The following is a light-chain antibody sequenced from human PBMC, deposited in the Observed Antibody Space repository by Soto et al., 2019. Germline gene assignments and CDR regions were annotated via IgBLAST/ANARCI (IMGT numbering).Light chain of an antibody. CDR3: QHYGSSPPNT. Sequence: EIVLTQSPGTLSLSPGERASLSCRATQSVTTTYLAWYQQKPGQAPRLLIYGASIRATGIPDRFSGSGSGTDFTLTISRLEPEDFAVYYCQHYGSSPPNTFGQGTKLDIK. J-gene: IGKJ2*01. CDR2: GAS. CDR1: QSVTTTY. V-gene: IGKV3-20*01.